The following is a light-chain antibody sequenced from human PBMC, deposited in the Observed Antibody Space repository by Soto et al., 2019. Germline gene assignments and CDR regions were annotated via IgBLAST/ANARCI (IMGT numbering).Light chain of an antibody. Sequence: TQSPYTLSVSPXXXXXXXFRASQSVSSNLAWYQQKPGQAPRLLIYDASNRATGVPARFTGSGSETDFTLTISSLEPEDFAVYYCQHRMNWPLTFGQGARLEIK. J-gene: IGKJ5*01. CDR1: QSVSSN. CDR3: QHRMNWPLT. V-gene: IGKV3-11*01. CDR2: DAS.